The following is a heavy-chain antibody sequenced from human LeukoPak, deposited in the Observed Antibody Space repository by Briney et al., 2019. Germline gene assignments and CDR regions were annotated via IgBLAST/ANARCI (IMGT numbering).Heavy chain of an antibody. V-gene: IGHV3-30*18. CDR2: ISYDGRNK. J-gene: IGHJ4*02. D-gene: IGHD3-16*02. Sequence: PGGSLRLSCAASGFTFSSYGMHWVRQAPGKGLEWVAVISYDGRNKYYADSVKGRFTISRDNSKNTLYLQMNSLRAEDTAVYYCAKNQPLSPLHPFIDYWGQGTLVTVSS. CDR3: AKNQPLSPLHPFIDY. CDR1: GFTFSSYG.